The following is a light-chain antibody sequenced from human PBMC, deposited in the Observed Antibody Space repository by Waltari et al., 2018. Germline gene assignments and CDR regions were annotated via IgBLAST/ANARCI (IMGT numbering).Light chain of an antibody. CDR2: YVS. CDR3: CSHAGSDTFWV. V-gene: IGLV2-11*01. Sequence: QSALTQPRSVSGPPGQSVTISCTGTSSDVAGYPFPSWYQQHPGKAPKLIMYYVSQRPSGVPDRFSGSKSGNTASLTITGLQAEDEAEYYCCSHAGSDTFWVFGGGTKVTVL. J-gene: IGLJ3*02. CDR1: SSDVAGYPF.